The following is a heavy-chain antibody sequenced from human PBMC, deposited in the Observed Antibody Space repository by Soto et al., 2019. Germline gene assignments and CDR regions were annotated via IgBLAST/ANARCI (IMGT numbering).Heavy chain of an antibody. J-gene: IGHJ6*02. CDR3: TTSRAPCSSTSCYAKLESYYYYYGMDV. D-gene: IGHD2-2*01. CDR2: IKSKTDGGTT. V-gene: IGHV3-15*07. CDR1: GFTFSNAW. Sequence: GGSLRLSCAASGFTFSNAWMNWVRQAPGKGLEWVGRIKSKTDGGTTDYAAPVKGRFTISRDDSKNTLYLQMNSLKTEDTAVYYCTTSRAPCSSTSCYAKLESYYYYYGMDVWGQGTTVTVSS.